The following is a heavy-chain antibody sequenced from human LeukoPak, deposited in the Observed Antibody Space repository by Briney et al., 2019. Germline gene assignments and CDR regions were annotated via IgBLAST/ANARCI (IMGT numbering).Heavy chain of an antibody. Sequence: GGSLRLSCAASGFTFSSYAMTWVRQAPGKGLEWVSAISGSGGSTYYADSVKGRFTISRDNSKNTLYLQMNSLRAEDTAVYYCAKEGFYCSGGSCYSFYYYYMDVWGKGTTVTVSS. V-gene: IGHV3-23*01. CDR2: ISGSGGST. J-gene: IGHJ6*03. CDR1: GFTFSSYA. D-gene: IGHD2-15*01. CDR3: AKEGFYCSGGSCYSFYYYYMDV.